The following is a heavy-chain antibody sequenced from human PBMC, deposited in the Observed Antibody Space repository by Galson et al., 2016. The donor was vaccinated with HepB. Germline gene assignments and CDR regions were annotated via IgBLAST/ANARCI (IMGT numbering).Heavy chain of an antibody. J-gene: IGHJ4*02. Sequence: SVKVSCKASGYIFTTKFIHWLRQAPGHGLEWMGLIDPRGGNANSAQKFQGRVIMTTDTSTSTVYMELSSLRSDDTAVYFCARDLPFDHWGQGTLVTVSS. CDR3: ARDLPFDH. CDR1: GYIFTTKF. V-gene: IGHV1-46*01. CDR2: IDPRGGNA.